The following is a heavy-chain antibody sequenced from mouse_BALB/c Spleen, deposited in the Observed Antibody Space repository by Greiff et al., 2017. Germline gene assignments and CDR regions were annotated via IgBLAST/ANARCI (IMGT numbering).Heavy chain of an antibody. CDR3: ARHDGYYSWFAY. CDR2: ISSGGGST. CDR1: GFAFSSYD. Sequence: EVMLVESGGGLVKPGGSLKLSCAASGFAFSSYDMSWVRQTPEKRLEWVAYISSGGGSTYYPDTVKGRFTISRDNAKNTLYLQMSSLKSEDTAMYYCARHDGYYSWFAYWGQGTLVTVSA. J-gene: IGHJ3*01. D-gene: IGHD2-3*01. V-gene: IGHV5-12-1*01.